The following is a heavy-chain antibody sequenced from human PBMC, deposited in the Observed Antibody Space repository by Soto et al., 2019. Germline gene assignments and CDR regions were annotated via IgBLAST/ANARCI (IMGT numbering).Heavy chain of an antibody. D-gene: IGHD3-16*01. V-gene: IGHV1-18*01. CDR1: GYTFTKYG. J-gene: IGHJ4*02. Sequence: QVQLVQSGAEVKNHGASVKGSCKTSGYTFTKYGVGWVRQAPGQGLEWMGWISGSSGNANYAEKVQGRITLTTDTSTSTAYRELRSLRSDDTAVYYCAREMAGIGGEYDYWGQGTLVTVSS. CDR3: AREMAGIGGEYDY. CDR2: ISGSSGNA.